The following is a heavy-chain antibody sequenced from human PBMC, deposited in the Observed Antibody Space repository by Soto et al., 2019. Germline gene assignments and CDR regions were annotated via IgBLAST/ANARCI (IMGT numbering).Heavy chain of an antibody. V-gene: IGHV3-30-3*01. CDR3: ARGDFWSGLDY. D-gene: IGHD3-3*01. Sequence: QVQLVESGGGVVQPGRSLRLSCAASGFTFSSYAMHWVRQAPGKGLEWVAVISYDGSNKYYADSVKGRFTISRDNSKKTLYLQMNSLRAEDTAMYYCARGDFWSGLDYWGQGTLVTVSS. CDR1: GFTFSSYA. CDR2: ISYDGSNK. J-gene: IGHJ4*02.